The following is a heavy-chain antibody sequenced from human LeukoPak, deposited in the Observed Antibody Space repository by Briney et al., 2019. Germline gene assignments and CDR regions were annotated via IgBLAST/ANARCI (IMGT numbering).Heavy chain of an antibody. CDR1: GYTFTGYY. Sequence: VASVKVSCKASGYTFTGYYMHWVRQAPGQGLEWMGWINPNSGGTNYAQKFQGRVTMTRDTSISTAYMELSRLRSDDTAVYYCARDPLYYYDSSGIDYWGQGTLVTVSS. D-gene: IGHD3-22*01. V-gene: IGHV1-2*02. CDR3: ARDPLYYYDSSGIDY. CDR2: INPNSGGT. J-gene: IGHJ4*02.